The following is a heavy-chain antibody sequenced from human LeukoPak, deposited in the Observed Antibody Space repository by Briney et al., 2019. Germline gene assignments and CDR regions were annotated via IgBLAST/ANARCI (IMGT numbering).Heavy chain of an antibody. CDR1: GGSIGSYS. CDR3: ARGTAYYDSSGPNWYFDL. Sequence: SETLSLTCTVSGGSIGSYSWGWIRQPPGKGLKWIGFFYYSGSTNYNPSLKSRVTISVDTSKNQFSLKLSSVTAADTAVYYCARGTAYYDSSGPNWYFDLWGRGTLVTVSS. D-gene: IGHD3-22*01. J-gene: IGHJ2*01. CDR2: FYYSGST. V-gene: IGHV4-59*01.